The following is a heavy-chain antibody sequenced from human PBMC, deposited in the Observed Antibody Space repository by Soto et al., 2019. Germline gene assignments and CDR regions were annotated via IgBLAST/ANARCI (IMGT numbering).Heavy chain of an antibody. J-gene: IGHJ4*02. CDR1: GLSITPFY. V-gene: IGHV4-59*01. D-gene: IGHD1-26*01. Sequence: SETLSLTCSVSGLSITPFYWNWIRQTPGRGLEWIGYIHESGGTRYNPSLKSRVSMSLDTSKNQFSLRLSSVTAADTAVYFCAREGSSDGLDHWGQGTLVTVSS. CDR2: IHESGGT. CDR3: AREGSSDGLDH.